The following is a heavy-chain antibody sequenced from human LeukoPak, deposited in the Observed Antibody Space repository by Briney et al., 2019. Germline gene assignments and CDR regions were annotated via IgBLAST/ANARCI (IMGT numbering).Heavy chain of an antibody. CDR3: ARVGDLFCPYYSMDV. Sequence: SETLSLTCAVYGGSFSGYYWSWIRQPPGKGLEWIGEINHSGSTNYNPSLKSRVTISVDTSKNQFSLKLSSVTAADTAVYYCARVGDLFCPYYSMDVWGKGTTVTVSS. D-gene: IGHD3-10*01. CDR1: GGSFSGYY. CDR2: INHSGST. V-gene: IGHV4-34*01. J-gene: IGHJ6*03.